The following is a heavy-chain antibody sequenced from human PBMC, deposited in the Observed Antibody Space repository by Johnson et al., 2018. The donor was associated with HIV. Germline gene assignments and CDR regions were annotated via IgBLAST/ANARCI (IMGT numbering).Heavy chain of an antibody. J-gene: IGHJ3*02. CDR3: ARMGGATYAFDI. Sequence: QVQLVESGGGVVQPGRSLRLSCAASGFTFSSYAMHWVRQAPGKGLEWVAVISYDGSNKYYADSVKGRFTISRDNSKNTLYLQMNSLRAEDTAVYYCARMGGATYAFDIWGQGTMVTVSS. CDR1: GFTFSSYA. D-gene: IGHD1-26*01. V-gene: IGHV3-30*04. CDR2: ISYDGSNK.